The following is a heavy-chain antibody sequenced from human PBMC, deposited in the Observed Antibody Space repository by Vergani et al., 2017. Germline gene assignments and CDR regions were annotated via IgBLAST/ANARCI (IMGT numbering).Heavy chain of an antibody. J-gene: IGHJ6*02. CDR3: ARRSSSSNYYYGMDV. Sequence: QMQLVQSGPEVKKPGTSVKVSCKASGFTFTSSTVQWVRQARGQRLEWIGWIVVGSGNTNYAQKFQGRVTMTRDTSTSTVYMELSSLRSEDTAVYYCARRSSSSNYYYGMDVWGQGTTVTVSS. CDR2: IVVGSGNT. V-gene: IGHV1-58*01. CDR1: GFTFTSST. D-gene: IGHD6-6*01.